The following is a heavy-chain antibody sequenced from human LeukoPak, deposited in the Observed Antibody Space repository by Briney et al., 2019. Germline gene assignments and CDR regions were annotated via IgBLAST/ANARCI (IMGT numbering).Heavy chain of an antibody. CDR2: PYPSGST. J-gene: IGHJ4*02. CDR1: GGSISSYY. Sequence: SETLSLTCTVSGGSISSYYWSWIRQPAGKGLEWIGRPYPSGSTDYNPSLKSRVTMSVDTSKNQFSLKMSSVTAADTAVYYCARGGRVPAALTPFDYWGQGTLVTVSS. D-gene: IGHD2-2*01. V-gene: IGHV4-4*07. CDR3: ARGGRVPAALTPFDY.